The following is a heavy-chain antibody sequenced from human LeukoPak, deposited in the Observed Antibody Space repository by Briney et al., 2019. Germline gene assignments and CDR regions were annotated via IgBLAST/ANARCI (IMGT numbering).Heavy chain of an antibody. J-gene: IGHJ5*02. CDR1: GGTFSSYA. D-gene: IGHD2-2*01. CDR2: IIPIFGTA. CDR3: ARSNCSSTSCYNWFDP. Sequence: SVKVSCKASGGTFSSYAISWVRQAPGQGLEWMGGIIPIFGTANYAQKFQGRVTITADESTSTAYMEVSSLRSEDTAVYYCARSNCSSTSCYNWFDPWGQGTLVTVSS. V-gene: IGHV1-69*01.